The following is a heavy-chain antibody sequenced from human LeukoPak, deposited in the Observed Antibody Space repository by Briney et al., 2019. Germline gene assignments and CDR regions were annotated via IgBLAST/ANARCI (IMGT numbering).Heavy chain of an antibody. Sequence: ASVKVSCKASGYTFTSYGISWVRQAPGQGLEWMGRINDYNGNTNYAQKLQGRVTMTTDTSTSTAYMELRSLRSDDTAVYYCAREQPITMVRGVIIEANWFDPWGQGTLVTVSS. D-gene: IGHD3-10*01. V-gene: IGHV1-18*01. CDR1: GYTFTSYG. J-gene: IGHJ5*02. CDR3: AREQPITMVRGVIIEANWFDP. CDR2: INDYNGNT.